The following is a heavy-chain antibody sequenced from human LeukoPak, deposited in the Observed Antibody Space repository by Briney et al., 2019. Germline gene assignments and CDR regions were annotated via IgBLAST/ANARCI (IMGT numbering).Heavy chain of an antibody. J-gene: IGHJ4*02. CDR2: INWNGDRT. CDR1: GFTFHDYD. V-gene: IGHV3-20*04. Sequence: PGGSLRLSCAASGFTFHDYDMSWVRQSPGKGLEWVCGINWNGDRTGYADSVKGRFTISRDNAKKSLYLQMNSLRAEDTALYYCARRDYYGSGSPDFWGQGTLVTVSS. D-gene: IGHD3-10*01. CDR3: ARRDYYGSGSPDF.